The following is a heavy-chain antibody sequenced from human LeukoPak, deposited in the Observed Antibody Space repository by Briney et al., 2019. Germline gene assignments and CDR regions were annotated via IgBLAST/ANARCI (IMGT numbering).Heavy chain of an antibody. V-gene: IGHV1-69-2*01. CDR3: ATDSLCSSTSCYFDWYFDL. D-gene: IGHD2-2*01. CDR2: VDPEDGET. CDR1: GYTFTDYY. J-gene: IGHJ2*01. Sequence: GASVKVSCKASGYTFTDYYMHWVQQAPGKGLEWMGRVDPEDGETIYAEKFQGRVTITADTSTDTAYIELSSLRSEDTAVYYCATDSLCSSTSCYFDWYFDLWGRGTLVTVSS.